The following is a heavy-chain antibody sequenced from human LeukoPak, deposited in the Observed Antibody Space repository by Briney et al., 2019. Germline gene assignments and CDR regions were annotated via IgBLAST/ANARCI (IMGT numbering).Heavy chain of an antibody. CDR1: GGSLRSSAYY. Sequence: PSETLSLTCTVSGGSLRSSAYYWGWIRQPPGEGLEWIGSLSYGGTTYYNPSLKSRVTISVDTSKDQFSLKLSSVTAADTAVYYRASVVILTGYYIYYYYYMDVWGKGTTVTISS. J-gene: IGHJ6*03. CDR2: LSYGGTT. V-gene: IGHV4-39*01. CDR3: ASVVILTGYYIYYYYYMDV. D-gene: IGHD3-9*01.